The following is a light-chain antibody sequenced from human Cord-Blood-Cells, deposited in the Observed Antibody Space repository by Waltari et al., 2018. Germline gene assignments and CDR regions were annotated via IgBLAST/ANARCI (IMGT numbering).Light chain of an antibody. CDR2: DAS. CDR1: QSVSSY. J-gene: IGKJ4*01. V-gene: IGKV3-11*01. Sequence: EIVLTQSTATLSLSPGERATLSCRASQSVSSYLAWYQQKPRQAPRLLIYDASNRATGIPARFSGSGSGTDFTLTISSLEPEDFAVYYCQQRSYGLTFGGGTKVEIK. CDR3: QQRSYGLT.